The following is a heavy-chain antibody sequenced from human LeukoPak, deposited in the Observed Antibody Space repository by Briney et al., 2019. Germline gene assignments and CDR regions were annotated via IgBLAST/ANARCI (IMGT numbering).Heavy chain of an antibody. CDR1: GGSISSYY. CDR3: ARDVRSSSWYDPGYFQH. CDR2: IYTSGST. V-gene: IGHV4-4*07. J-gene: IGHJ1*01. Sequence: SETLSLTCTVSGGSISSYYWSWIRQPAGKGLEWIGRIYTSGSTNYNPSLKSRVTMSVDTSKNQFSLKLSSVTAADTAVYYCARDVRSSSWYDPGYFQHWGQGTLVTVSS. D-gene: IGHD6-13*01.